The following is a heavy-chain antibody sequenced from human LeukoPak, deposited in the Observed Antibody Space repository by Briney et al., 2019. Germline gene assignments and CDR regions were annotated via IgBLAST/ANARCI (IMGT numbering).Heavy chain of an antibody. Sequence: GGSLRLSCAASGFTFSSYGMSWVRQAPGKGLEWVSAISGSGGSTYYADSVKGRFTISRDNSKNTLYLQMNSLRAEDTAVYYCAKDSRRITMVRGVLPADYWGQGTLVTVSS. V-gene: IGHV3-23*01. D-gene: IGHD3-10*01. CDR1: GFTFSSYG. CDR2: ISGSGGST. J-gene: IGHJ4*02. CDR3: AKDSRRITMVRGVLPADY.